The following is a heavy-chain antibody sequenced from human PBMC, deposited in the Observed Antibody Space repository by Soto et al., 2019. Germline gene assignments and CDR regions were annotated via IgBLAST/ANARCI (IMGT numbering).Heavy chain of an antibody. D-gene: IGHD3-10*01. CDR1: GGSISSSNW. CDR2: IYHSGST. Sequence: NPSETLSLTCAVSGGSISSSNWWSWVRQPPGKGLEWIGEIYHSGSTNYNPSLRSRVTISVDKSKNQFSLKLSSVTAADTAVYYCAVHRATPGVALSNWFGPWGQGSLVTVSS. CDR3: AVHRATPGVALSNWFGP. J-gene: IGHJ5*02. V-gene: IGHV4-4*02.